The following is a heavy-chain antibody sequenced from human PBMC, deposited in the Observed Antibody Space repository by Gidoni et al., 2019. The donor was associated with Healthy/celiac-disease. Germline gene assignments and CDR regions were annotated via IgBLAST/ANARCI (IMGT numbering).Heavy chain of an antibody. CDR3: ARFLAAAGRYYFDY. CDR1: GGSISSSSYY. CDR2: IYYSGST. Sequence: QLQLQESGPGLVQPSETLSLTCTVSGGSISSSSYYWGWIRQPPGKGLEWIGSIYYSGSTYYNPSLKSRVTISVDTSKNQFSLKLSSVTAADTAVYYCARFLAAAGRYYFDYWGQGTLVTVSS. J-gene: IGHJ4*02. D-gene: IGHD6-13*01. V-gene: IGHV4-39*01.